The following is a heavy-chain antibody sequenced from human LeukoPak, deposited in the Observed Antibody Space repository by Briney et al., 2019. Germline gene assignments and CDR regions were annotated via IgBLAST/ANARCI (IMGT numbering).Heavy chain of an antibody. V-gene: IGHV3-23*01. Sequence: PGGSLRLSCAASGFTFSSYAMSWVRQAPGKGLEWVSAISGSGGSTYYGDSVKGGFTISRDNSKNTLYLQLNRLRAEDTAVYYCAKHEGSSGSFCHFHSWGQGTLFTVSS. CDR1: GFTFSSYA. J-gene: IGHJ4*02. D-gene: IGHD3-10*01. CDR2: ISGSGGST. CDR3: AKHEGSSGSFCHFHS.